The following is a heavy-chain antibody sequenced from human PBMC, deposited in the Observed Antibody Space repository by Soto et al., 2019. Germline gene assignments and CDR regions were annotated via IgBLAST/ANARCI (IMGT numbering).Heavy chain of an antibody. V-gene: IGHV1-69*12. CDR1: GGTFSSYA. J-gene: IGHJ4*02. CDR3: ARDRPTDYGGNSGHFDY. CDR2: IIPIFGTA. D-gene: IGHD4-17*01. Sequence: QVQLVQSGAEVTKPGSSVKVSCKASGGTFSSYAISWVRPAPGQGLEWMGGIIPIFGTANYAQKFQGRVTITADESTRTAYMELSSLRSEDTAVYSCARDRPTDYGGNSGHFDYWGQGTLVTVSS.